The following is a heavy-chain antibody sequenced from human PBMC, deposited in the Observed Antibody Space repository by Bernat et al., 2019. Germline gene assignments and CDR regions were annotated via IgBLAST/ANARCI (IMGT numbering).Heavy chain of an antibody. CDR2: ISYDGSNK. J-gene: IGHJ4*02. CDR3: AKASSGYGDYFDY. Sequence: QVQLVESGGGVVQPGRSLRLSCAASGFTFSSYGMHWVRQAPGKGLEWVAVISYDGSNKYYADSVKGRFTISGDNSKNTLYLQMNSLRAEDTAVYYCAKASSGYGDYFDYWGQGTLVTVSS. V-gene: IGHV3-30*18. CDR1: GFTFSSYG. D-gene: IGHD3-22*01.